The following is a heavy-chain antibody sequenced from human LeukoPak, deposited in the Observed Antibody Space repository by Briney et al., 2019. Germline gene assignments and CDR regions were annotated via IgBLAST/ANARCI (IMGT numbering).Heavy chain of an antibody. V-gene: IGHV1-69*05. CDR3: ARGSIGDGYFDY. CDR1: GGTFSSYA. Sequence: ASVKVSFKASGGTFSSYAISWVRQAPGQGLEWMGGIIPIFGTANYAQKFQGRVTITTDESTSTAYMELSSLRSEDTAVYYCARGSIGDGYFDYWGQGTLVTVSS. J-gene: IGHJ4*02. D-gene: IGHD3-10*01. CDR2: IIPIFGTA.